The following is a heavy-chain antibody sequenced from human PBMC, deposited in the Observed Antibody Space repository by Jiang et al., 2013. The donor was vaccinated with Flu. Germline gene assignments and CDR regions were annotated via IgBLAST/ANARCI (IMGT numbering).Heavy chain of an antibody. CDR3: ARDGSFSTLDY. J-gene: IGHJ4*02. D-gene: IGHD2-2*01. V-gene: IGHV7-4-1*02. CDR2: INTNTGNP. CDR1: GYTFTSNA. Sequence: KASGYTFTSNAINWVRQAPGQGLEWMGWINTNTGNPTYAQGFTGRFVFSLDTSVSTAYLEISSLKAEDTAVYYCARDGSFSTLDYWGQGTLVTVSS.